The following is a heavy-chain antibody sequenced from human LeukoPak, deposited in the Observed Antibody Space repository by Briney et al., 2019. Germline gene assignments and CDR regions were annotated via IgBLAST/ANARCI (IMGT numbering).Heavy chain of an antibody. J-gene: IGHJ6*03. D-gene: IGHD3-10*01. CDR3: ARDRIGVTMVRGVINYYMDV. V-gene: IGHV4-4*07. CDR1: GGSISSYY. Sequence: PSETLSLTCTVSGGSISSYYWSWIRQPAGKGLEWIGRIYTSGSTNYNPSLKSRVTISVDTSKNQFSLKLSSVTAAGTAVYYCARDRIGVTMVRGVINYYMDVWGKGTTVTVSS. CDR2: IYTSGST.